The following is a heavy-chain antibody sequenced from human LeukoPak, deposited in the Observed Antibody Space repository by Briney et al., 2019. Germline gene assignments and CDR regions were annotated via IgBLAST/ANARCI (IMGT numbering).Heavy chain of an antibody. CDR2: IYYSGST. CDR1: GGSISSSSYY. D-gene: IGHD6-13*01. CDR3: ARGPRGRVWQLGSYFDY. Sequence: PSETLSLTCTVSGGSISSSSYYWGWIRQPPGKGLEWIGSIYYSGSTYYNPSLKSRVTISVDTSKNQFSLKLSSVTAADTAVYYCARGPRGRVWQLGSYFDYWGQGTLVTVSS. V-gene: IGHV4-39*01. J-gene: IGHJ4*02.